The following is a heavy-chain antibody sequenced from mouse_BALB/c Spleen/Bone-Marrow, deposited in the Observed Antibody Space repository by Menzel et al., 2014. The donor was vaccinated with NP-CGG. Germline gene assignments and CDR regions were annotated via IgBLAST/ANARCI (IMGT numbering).Heavy chain of an antibody. J-gene: IGHJ4*01. CDR2: INPDSSTI. CDR1: GFDFSRYW. V-gene: IGHV4-1*02. Sequence: EVQVVESGGGLVQPGGSLKLSCAAPGFDFSRYWMSWVRQAPGKGLEWIGEINPDSSTINYTPSLRDKFIISRDNAKSTLYLQMSKVRSEDTALYYCARPNGSPYAMDYWGQGTSVTVSS. D-gene: IGHD2-2*01. CDR3: ARPNGSPYAMDY.